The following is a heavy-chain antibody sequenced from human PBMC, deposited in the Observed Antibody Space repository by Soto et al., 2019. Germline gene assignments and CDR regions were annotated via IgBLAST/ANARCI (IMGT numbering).Heavy chain of an antibody. Sequence: ASVKVSCKTSGGTFNSYLIDWVRQAPGQGLEWMGGIIPAFGTAKYAQKFQGRVTITADKSTTTAYMELRTLTSEDTAVYYCARGLDQPPVGLYFDTWGQGTLVTVSS. CDR2: IIPAFGTA. V-gene: IGHV1-69*06. D-gene: IGHD2-2*01. CDR1: GGTFNSYL. J-gene: IGHJ4*02. CDR3: ARGLDQPPVGLYFDT.